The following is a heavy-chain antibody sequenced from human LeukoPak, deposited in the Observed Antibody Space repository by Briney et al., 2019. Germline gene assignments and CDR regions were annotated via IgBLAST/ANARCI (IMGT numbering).Heavy chain of an antibody. J-gene: IGHJ3*02. V-gene: IGHV3-7*01. Sequence: GGSLRLSCAASGFTFSSYWMSWVRQAPGKGLEWVANIKQDGSEKYYVDSVKGRFTISRDNARNSLYLQMNSLRVEDTAVYYCAREDLAAGEAFDIWGQGTMVTVSS. D-gene: IGHD6-13*01. CDR1: GFTFSSYW. CDR2: IKQDGSEK. CDR3: AREDLAAGEAFDI.